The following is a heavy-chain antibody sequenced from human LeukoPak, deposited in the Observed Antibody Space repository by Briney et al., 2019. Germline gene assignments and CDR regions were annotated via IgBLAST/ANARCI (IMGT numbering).Heavy chain of an antibody. Sequence: SETLSLTCAVYGGSFSGYYWSWIRQPPGKGLEWIGEINHSGSTNYNPSLKSRVTISVETSKNQFSLKLSSVTAADTAVYYCARGCGNRGGGSCYWSWFDPWGQGTLVTVSS. J-gene: IGHJ5*02. CDR3: ARGCGNRGGGSCYWSWFDP. V-gene: IGHV4-34*01. D-gene: IGHD2-15*01. CDR2: INHSGST. CDR1: GGSFSGYY.